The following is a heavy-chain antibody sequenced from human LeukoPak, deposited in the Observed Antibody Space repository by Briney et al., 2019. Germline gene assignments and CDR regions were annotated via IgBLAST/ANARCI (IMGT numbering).Heavy chain of an antibody. Sequence: ASVKVSCKASGYTFSSYYMHWVRQAPGQGLEWMGVINPSGGSTSYAQEFQGRIIMTRDTSTSTVYMELSSLRSEDTAVYYCARGRDITGYSDYWGQGTLVTVSS. J-gene: IGHJ4*02. CDR2: INPSGGST. CDR3: ARGRDITGYSDY. V-gene: IGHV1-46*01. D-gene: IGHD3-22*01. CDR1: GYTFSSYY.